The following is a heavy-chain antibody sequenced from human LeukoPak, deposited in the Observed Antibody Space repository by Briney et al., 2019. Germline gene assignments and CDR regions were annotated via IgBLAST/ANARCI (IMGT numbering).Heavy chain of an antibody. D-gene: IGHD5-24*01. J-gene: IGHJ5*02. CDR1: GYTCTGNY. V-gene: IGHV1-2*02. Sequence: ASVKVSCKASGYTCTGNYMHWVRQAPGQGLEWVGWINPNSGGTNYAQKFQGRVTMTRDTSSSTAYMELSRLRSDDTAVYYCARGRRWVQFIWFDPWGQGDLVTVSS. CDR2: INPNSGGT. CDR3: ARGRRWVQFIWFDP.